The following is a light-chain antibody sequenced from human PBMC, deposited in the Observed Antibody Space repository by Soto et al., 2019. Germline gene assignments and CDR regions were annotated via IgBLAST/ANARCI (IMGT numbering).Light chain of an antibody. J-gene: IGLJ1*01. Sequence: QSALTQPASVSGSPGQSITISCAGTTSDIGVSWYQQHPGEAPKLMIFEVNKRPSGVSNRFSGSTSGNTASLTISGLQAEDEADYYCCSYAGTLTPFVFLAGTKVTV. CDR3: CSYAGTLTPFV. CDR2: EVN. CDR1: TSDIG. V-gene: IGLV2-23*02.